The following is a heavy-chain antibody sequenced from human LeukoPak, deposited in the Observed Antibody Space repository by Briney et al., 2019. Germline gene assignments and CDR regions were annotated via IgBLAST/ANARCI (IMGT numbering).Heavy chain of an antibody. CDR2: INPSGGST. D-gene: IGHD3-16*01. CDR3: ARGDMITFGATPFDY. Sequence: ASVKVSCKASGYTFTSYYMHWVRQAPGQGLEWMGIINPSGGSTSYAQKFQGRVTMTRDTSTSTVYMELSSLRSEDTAVYYCARGDMITFGATPFDYWGQGTLVTVSS. J-gene: IGHJ4*02. V-gene: IGHV1-46*01. CDR1: GYTFTSYY.